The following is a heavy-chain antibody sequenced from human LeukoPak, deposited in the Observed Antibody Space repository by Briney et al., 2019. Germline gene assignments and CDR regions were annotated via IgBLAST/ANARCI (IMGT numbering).Heavy chain of an antibody. Sequence: GGSLRLSCAASGFTFSGYGMHWVRQAPGKGLEWVAVISYDGSYKYYADSVKGRFTISRDNSKNTLYLQMNSLRAEDTAVYYCALITPDYWGQGTLVTVSS. V-gene: IGHV3-30*03. D-gene: IGHD3-22*01. CDR3: ALITPDY. CDR2: ISYDGSYK. J-gene: IGHJ4*02. CDR1: GFTFSGYG.